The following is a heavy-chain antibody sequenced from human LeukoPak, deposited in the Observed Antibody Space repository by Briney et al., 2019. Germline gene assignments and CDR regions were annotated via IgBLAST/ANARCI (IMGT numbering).Heavy chain of an antibody. CDR3: VKDQSEWLLLPFDY. CDR2: IWYDGSNK. CDR1: GFTFSSYG. D-gene: IGHD3-22*01. V-gene: IGHV3-33*06. J-gene: IGHJ4*02. Sequence: GGSLRLSCAASGFTFSSYGMHWVRQAPGKGLEWVAVIWYDGSNKYYADSVKGRFTISRDNSKNTLYLQMNSLRAEDTAVYYCVKDQSEWLLLPFDYWGQGTLVTVSS.